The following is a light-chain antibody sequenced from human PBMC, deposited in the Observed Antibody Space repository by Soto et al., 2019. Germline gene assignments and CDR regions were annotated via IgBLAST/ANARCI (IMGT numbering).Light chain of an antibody. Sequence: EIVLTQSPGTLSLSPGESATLSCRANQVVSRSYLAWYHQKPGQAPRLLIYHASDRATGGPDRFSGSGSGTDFALNITRLAHEDFELFYCQQYGTLPFSFGQGTQLEIK. CDR3: QQYGTLPFS. CDR1: QVVSRSY. J-gene: IGKJ2*01. V-gene: IGKV3-20*01. CDR2: HAS.